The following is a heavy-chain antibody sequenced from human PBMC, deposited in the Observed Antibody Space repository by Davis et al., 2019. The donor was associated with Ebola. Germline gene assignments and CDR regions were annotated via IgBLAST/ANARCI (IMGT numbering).Heavy chain of an antibody. J-gene: IGHJ6*03. Sequence: GGSLRLSCAASGFTFSSYSMNWVRQAPGKGLEWVSSISSSSSYIYYADSVKGRFTISRDNSKNTLYLQMNSLRAEDTAVYYCAKAAYYYYMDVWGKGTTVTVSS. CDR1: GFTFSSYS. CDR2: ISSSSSYI. CDR3: AKAAYYYYMDV. V-gene: IGHV3-21*04.